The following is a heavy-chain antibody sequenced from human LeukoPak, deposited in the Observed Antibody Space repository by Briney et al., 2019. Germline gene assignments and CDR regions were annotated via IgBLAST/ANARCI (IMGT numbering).Heavy chain of an antibody. CDR1: GGSVSSGSYY. V-gene: IGHV4-61*01. CDR3: ARDFYYDSSGYPTYWYFDL. Sequence: PSETLSLTCTVSGGSVSSGSYYWSWIRQPPGKGLGWIGYIYYSGSTNYNPSLKSRVTISVDTSKNQFSLKLSSVTAADTAVYYCARDFYYDSSGYPTYWYFDLWGRGTLVTVSS. J-gene: IGHJ2*01. CDR2: IYYSGST. D-gene: IGHD3-22*01.